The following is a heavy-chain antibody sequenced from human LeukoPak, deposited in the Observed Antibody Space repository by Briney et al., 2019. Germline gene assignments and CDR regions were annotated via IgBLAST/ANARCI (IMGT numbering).Heavy chain of an antibody. D-gene: IGHD3-10*01. V-gene: IGHV3-15*01. CDR2: IKSKTDGGTT. CDR1: GFTFSNAW. CDR3: TTDLYYYGSGPYYYYMDV. J-gene: IGHJ6*03. Sequence: GGSLRLSCAASGFTFSNAWMGWVRQAPGKGLEWVGRIKSKTDGGTTDYAAPVKGRFTISRDDSKNTLYLQMNSLKTEDTAVYYCTTDLYYYGSGPYYYYMDVWGKGTTVTVSS.